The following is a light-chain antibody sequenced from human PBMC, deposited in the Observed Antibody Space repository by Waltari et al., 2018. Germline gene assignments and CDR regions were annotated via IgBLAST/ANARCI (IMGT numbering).Light chain of an antibody. CDR2: GNS. V-gene: IGLV1-40*01. CDR1: RPNTGAGYD. Sequence: QSVLTQPPSVSGAPGQRVTISCTGSRPNTGAGYDVHWYQPLPGKVPTLLIYGNSARPSGVPLRFSGSKSGTSAYLAITGLQAEDEATYYCQSYDSLSGSMFGGGTKLTVL. J-gene: IGLJ3*02. CDR3: QSYDSLSGSM.